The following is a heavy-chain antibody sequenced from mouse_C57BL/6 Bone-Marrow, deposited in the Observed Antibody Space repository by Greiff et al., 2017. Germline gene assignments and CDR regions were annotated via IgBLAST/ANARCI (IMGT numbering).Heavy chain of an antibody. CDR3: ARLPYYFDY. Sequence: EVNVVASEGGLVQPGSSMKLSCTASGFTFSDYYMAWVRQVPEKGLEWVANINYDGSSTYYLDSLKSRFIISRDNAKKILYLQMSSLKSEDTATYYCARLPYYFDYWGQGTTLTVSS. CDR1: GFTFSDYY. J-gene: IGHJ2*01. V-gene: IGHV5-16*01. CDR2: INYDGSST.